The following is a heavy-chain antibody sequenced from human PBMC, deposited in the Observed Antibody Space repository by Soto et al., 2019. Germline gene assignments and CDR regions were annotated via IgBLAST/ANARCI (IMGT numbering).Heavy chain of an antibody. CDR1: GGSISSSSYY. Sequence: SETLSLTCTVSGGSISSSSYYWGWIRQPPGKGLEWIGSIYYSGSTYYNPSLKSRVTISVDTSKNQFSLKLSSVTAADTAVYYCARLEGIAAAGTVDYWGQGTLVTVSS. J-gene: IGHJ4*02. CDR3: ARLEGIAAAGTVDY. CDR2: IYYSGST. V-gene: IGHV4-39*01. D-gene: IGHD6-13*01.